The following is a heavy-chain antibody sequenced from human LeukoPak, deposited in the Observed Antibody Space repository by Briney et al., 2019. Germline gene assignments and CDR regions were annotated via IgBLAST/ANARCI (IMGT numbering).Heavy chain of an antibody. V-gene: IGHV3-21*05. J-gene: IGHJ4*02. CDR3: ATDLRYAFDY. CDR2: IRTTAEGAKYA. Sequence: GGSLRLSCATSGFSFTDYPMNWVRQAPAKGLEWISNIRTTAEGAKYAYYADSVKGRVTISRDDGKNTLYLHMNSLRDDDTAVYYCATDLRYAFDYWGQGILVTVSS. CDR1: GFSFTDYP. D-gene: IGHD3-9*01.